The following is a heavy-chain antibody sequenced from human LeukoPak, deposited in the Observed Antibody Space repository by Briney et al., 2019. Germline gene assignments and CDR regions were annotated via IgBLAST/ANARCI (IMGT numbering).Heavy chain of an antibody. V-gene: IGHV1-18*01. CDR2: ISAYNGNT. CDR1: GYTFTSYG. Sequence: ASVKVSCKASGYTFTSYGISWARQAPGQGLEWMGWISAYNGNTNYAQKLQGRVTMTTDTSTSTAYMELRSLRSDDTAVYYCAREGDSSSWPDFDYWGQGTLVTVSS. D-gene: IGHD6-13*01. J-gene: IGHJ4*02. CDR3: AREGDSSSWPDFDY.